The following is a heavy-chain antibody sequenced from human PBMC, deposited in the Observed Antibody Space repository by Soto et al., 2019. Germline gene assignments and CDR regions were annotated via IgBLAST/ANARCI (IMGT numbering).Heavy chain of an antibody. CDR1: GGTFSSYT. V-gene: IGHV1-69*04. CDR2: IIPILGIA. J-gene: IGHJ1*01. D-gene: IGHD6-19*01. CDR3: AREVGSGWSLEGPAEYFQH. Sequence: ASVKVSCKASGGTFSSYTISWVRQAPGQGLEWMGRIIPILGIANYARKFQGRVTITADKSTSTAYMELSSLRSEDTAVYYCAREVGSGWSLEGPAEYFQHWGQGTLVTVSS.